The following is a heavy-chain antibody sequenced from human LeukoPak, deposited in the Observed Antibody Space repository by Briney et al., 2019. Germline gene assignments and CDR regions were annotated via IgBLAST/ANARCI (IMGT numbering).Heavy chain of an antibody. V-gene: IGHV3-30*03. D-gene: IGHD5/OR15-5a*01. CDR1: GFTFSSYG. CDR3: LVWKHVFDR. CDR2: MSYDGSKE. Sequence: PGGSLRLSCAASGFTFSSYGMHWVRQAPGKGLEWVAVMSYDGSKEYYADSVKGRFTISRDNSKNTLYLQMNSLRVEDTAVYNCLVWKHVFDRWGQGTLVTVSS. J-gene: IGHJ5*02.